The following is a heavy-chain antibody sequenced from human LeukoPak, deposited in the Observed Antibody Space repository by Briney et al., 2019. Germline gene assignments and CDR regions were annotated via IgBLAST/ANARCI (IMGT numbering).Heavy chain of an antibody. CDR3: AGDVAAVAGFGAFDI. CDR1: GYIFSNYG. D-gene: IGHD3-16*01. J-gene: IGHJ3*02. CDR2: ISGYNGNT. V-gene: IGHV1-18*01. Sequence: GASVKVSCKASGYIFSNYGISWVRQAPGQGLEWMGWISGYNGNTNYAQKLQGRVTMTTDTSTSTAYMELRTVRSDDTAVYFCAGDVAAVAGFGAFDIWGQGTMVTVSS.